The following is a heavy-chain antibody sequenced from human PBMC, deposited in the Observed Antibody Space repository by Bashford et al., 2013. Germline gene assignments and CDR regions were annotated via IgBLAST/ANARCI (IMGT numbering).Heavy chain of an antibody. J-gene: IGHJ5*02. CDR3: ARGRPLDSPAWGGYFDP. Sequence: ASVKVSCKTFGYTFTSYYMHWVRQAPGQGLEWMGIIKPIDGSTIYAQKFQGRVTMSRDTSTSTLYVEVNYLQSADTAVYYCARGRPLDSPAWGGYFDPWGQGTLVTVSS. CDR1: GYTFTSYY. CDR2: IKPIDGST. V-gene: IGHV1-46*01. D-gene: IGHD7-27*01.